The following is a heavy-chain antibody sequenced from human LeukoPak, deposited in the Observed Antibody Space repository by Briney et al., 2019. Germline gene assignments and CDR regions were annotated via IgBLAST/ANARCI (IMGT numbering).Heavy chain of an antibody. CDR3: TTDTLTGDDTFDI. CDR2: IKSKADGGTT. J-gene: IGHJ3*02. CDR1: GFTFSNAC. Sequence: PGGSLRLSCAASGFTFSNACMSWVRQAPGKGLEWGGRIKSKADGGTTDYAAPVKGRFTISRDDSTNTLYLQMKSLKTEDTAVYYCTTDTLTGDDTFDIRGQGTMVTVSS. V-gene: IGHV3-15*01. D-gene: IGHD3-9*01.